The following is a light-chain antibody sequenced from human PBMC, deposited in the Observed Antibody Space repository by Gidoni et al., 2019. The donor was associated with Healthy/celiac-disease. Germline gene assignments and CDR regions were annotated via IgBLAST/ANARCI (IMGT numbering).Light chain of an antibody. CDR3: QQYDNLPLT. CDR1: QDISNY. CDR2: DAS. J-gene: IGKJ4*01. V-gene: IGKV1-33*01. Sequence: DSQMTKSPSSLSASVGDRVTITCQASQDISNYLNWYQQKPGKAPKLLIYDASNLETGVPSRFSGRGSGTDFTFTISSLQPEDIAPSYCQQYDNLPLTFGGGTKVEI.